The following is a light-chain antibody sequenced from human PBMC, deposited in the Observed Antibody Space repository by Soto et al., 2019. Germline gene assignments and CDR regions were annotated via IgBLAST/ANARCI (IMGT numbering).Light chain of an antibody. CDR2: SND. Sequence: QLVLTQPPSASGTPGQRVTLSCSGSSSNIGSNYVYWYQQLPGTAPKLLISSNDLRPSGVPDRFSGSKSGTSASLAISGLRSEDEADYYCAAWDDSLSGWVFGGGTKVTVL. V-gene: IGLV1-47*02. CDR3: AAWDDSLSGWV. CDR1: SSNIGSNY. J-gene: IGLJ3*02.